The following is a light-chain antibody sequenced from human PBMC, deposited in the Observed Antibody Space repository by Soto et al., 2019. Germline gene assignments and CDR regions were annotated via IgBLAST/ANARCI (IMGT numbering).Light chain of an antibody. Sequence: EIVMTQSPATLSVSPGERATLSCRASQSVSNKVAWYQHKPGQGPRLLISDASTRATGTPARFSGSGSGTEFTLTISSLQSEDFAIYYCQQYNIWPPLTFGGGTKVEIK. J-gene: IGKJ4*01. CDR3: QQYNIWPPLT. CDR2: DAS. CDR1: QSVSNK. V-gene: IGKV3D-15*01.